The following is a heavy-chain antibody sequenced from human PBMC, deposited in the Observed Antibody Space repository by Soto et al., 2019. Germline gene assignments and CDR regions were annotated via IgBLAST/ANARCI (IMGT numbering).Heavy chain of an antibody. D-gene: IGHD3-3*01. CDR1: GFTFSSYA. J-gene: IGHJ4*02. V-gene: IGHV3-23*01. Sequence: GSLRLSCAASGFTFSSYAMSWVRQAPGRGLEWVSAISGSGGSTYYADSVKGRFTISRDNSKNTLYLQMNSLRAEDTAVYYCAKRRARNLDFPACFDYWGQGTVVTVSS. CDR2: ISGSGGST. CDR3: AKRRARNLDFPACFDY.